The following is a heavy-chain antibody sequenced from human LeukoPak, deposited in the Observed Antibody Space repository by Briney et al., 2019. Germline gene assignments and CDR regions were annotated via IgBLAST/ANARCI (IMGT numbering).Heavy chain of an antibody. CDR2: IYHSGST. Sequence: SETLSLTCAVSGYSISSGYYWGWIRQPPGKGLEWIGSIYHSGSTYYNPSLKSRVTISVDTSKNQFSLKLSSVTAADTAVYYCARDGTYCSGGSCYHTVFDYWGQGTLVTVSS. CDR3: ARDGTYCSGGSCYHTVFDY. V-gene: IGHV4-38-2*02. D-gene: IGHD2-15*01. CDR1: GYSISSGYY. J-gene: IGHJ4*02.